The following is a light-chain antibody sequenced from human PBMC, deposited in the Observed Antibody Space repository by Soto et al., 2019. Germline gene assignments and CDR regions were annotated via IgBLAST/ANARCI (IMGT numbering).Light chain of an antibody. Sequence: IQMTQSPSSLSSSVGDRVTITCKATQDIRKYLNWYQQKPGKAPKLLIYDASSLETGVPSRFSGSGSETDFTLTISSLQPEDFATYSCQQSYSTTWTFGQGTKVDIK. CDR1: QDIRKY. V-gene: IGKV1-39*01. J-gene: IGKJ1*01. CDR2: DAS. CDR3: QQSYSTTWT.